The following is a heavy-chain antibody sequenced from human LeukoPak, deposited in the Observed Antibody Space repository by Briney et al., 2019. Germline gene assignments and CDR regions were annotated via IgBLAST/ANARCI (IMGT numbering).Heavy chain of an antibody. CDR3: ARVGAIHLRLRPHLGYYGMDV. D-gene: IGHD5-18*01. V-gene: IGHV3-21*01. J-gene: IGHJ6*02. CDR2: ISSTSSYV. Sequence: PGGSLRLSCAPSGFTFSTYSMNWVRQAPGKGLEWVSSISSTSSYVYYADSVKGRFTNTRDNAKNSLFLQMNSLRAEDTAVYYCARVGAIHLRLRPHLGYYGMDVWGQGTPVTVSS. CDR1: GFTFSTYS.